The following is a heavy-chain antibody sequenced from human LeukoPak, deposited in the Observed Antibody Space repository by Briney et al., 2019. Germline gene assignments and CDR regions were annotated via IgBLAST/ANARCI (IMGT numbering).Heavy chain of an antibody. V-gene: IGHV1-2*02. CDR2: IKPNTGAT. CDR1: GYTFSGNY. CDR3: ARLLLGSQSRGFEY. Sequence: ASVRVSCKASGYTFSGNYIHWVRQAPGQGLEWVGWIKPNTGATHYSKRLQGRVTMTRDTSVSTAYMELTSLRSDDTAVYYCARLLLGSQSRGFEYWGQGTLVTVSS. D-gene: IGHD3-10*01. J-gene: IGHJ4*02.